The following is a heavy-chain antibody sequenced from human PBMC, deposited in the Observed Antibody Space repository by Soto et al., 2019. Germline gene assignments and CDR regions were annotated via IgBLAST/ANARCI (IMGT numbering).Heavy chain of an antibody. Sequence: SLRLSCAASGFSFSTYSMNWVRQAPGKGLEWVSSISGSGTYIYYADSVKGRFTISRDNAENLLFLQMNSLRAEDTAVYYCARELVEYSNSFNWFDPWGQGTPVTVSS. J-gene: IGHJ5*02. D-gene: IGHD6-6*01. CDR2: ISGSGTYI. CDR1: GFSFSTYS. CDR3: ARELVEYSNSFNWFDP. V-gene: IGHV3-21*01.